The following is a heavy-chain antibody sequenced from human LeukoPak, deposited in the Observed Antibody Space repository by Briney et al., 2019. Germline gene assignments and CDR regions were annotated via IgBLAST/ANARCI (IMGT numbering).Heavy chain of an antibody. CDR1: GGSFSGYY. CDR2: INHSGST. V-gene: IGHV4-34*01. D-gene: IGHD3-10*01. CDR3: ARGRITMVRGVIQSIYFDY. J-gene: IGHJ4*02. Sequence: PSETLSLTCAVYGGSFSGYYWSWIRQPPGKGLEGIGEINHSGSTNYNPSLKSRVTISVDTSKNQFSLKLSSVTAADTAVHYGARGRITMVRGVIQSIYFDYWGQVTLVTVSS.